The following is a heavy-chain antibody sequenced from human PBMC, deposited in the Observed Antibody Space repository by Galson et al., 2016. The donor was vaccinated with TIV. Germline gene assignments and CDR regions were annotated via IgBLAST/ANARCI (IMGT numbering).Heavy chain of an antibody. CDR1: GFAFNFYA. J-gene: IGHJ3*02. CDR2: ISLNSHHI. V-gene: IGHV3-21*01. Sequence: SLRLSCAASGFAFNFYAMNWVRQAPGKGLEWIPSISLNSHHIYYAESVKGRFTVSRDNAASSLYLQMNRLRADDTALYYCAKVFSSGAYAQGDALDIWGQGTVVAVSA. D-gene: IGHD3-10*01. CDR3: AKVFSSGAYAQGDALDI.